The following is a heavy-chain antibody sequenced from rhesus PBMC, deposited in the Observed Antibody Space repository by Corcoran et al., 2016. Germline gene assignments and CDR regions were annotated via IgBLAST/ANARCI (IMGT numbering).Heavy chain of an antibody. Sequence: QVQLQVSGPGLVKPSETLPLPCSVSVAPLTNNLSTWFPQPPGKGLEWIGEINGNSGSTNYIPSLKSRVTISKDASSNQFALKLNSVTAADTAVYYCARGGSNVDYWGQGVLVTVSS. CDR1: VAPLTNNL. CDR2: INGNSGST. CDR3: ARGGSNVDY. D-gene: IGHD4-23*01. V-gene: IGHV4-80*01. J-gene: IGHJ4*01.